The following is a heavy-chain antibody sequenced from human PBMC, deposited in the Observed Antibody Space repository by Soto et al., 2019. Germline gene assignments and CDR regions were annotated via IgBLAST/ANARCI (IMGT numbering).Heavy chain of an antibody. CDR3: AKDPRLELRGVDS. J-gene: IGHJ4*02. D-gene: IGHD1-7*01. Sequence: DVHLLESGGGLVQPGGSLRLSCVASGYNFGSYAMMWVRQAPGKGLEWISTIGGGGIGSYYADSVKGRFTISRDNANHTLFLQMNSLRAEDTGVYCCAKDPRLELRGVDSWGQGTQVTVSS. CDR1: GYNFGSYA. V-gene: IGHV3-23*01. CDR2: IGGGGIGS.